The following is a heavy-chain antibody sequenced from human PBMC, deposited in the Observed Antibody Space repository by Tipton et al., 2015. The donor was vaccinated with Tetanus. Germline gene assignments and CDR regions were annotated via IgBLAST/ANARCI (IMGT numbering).Heavy chain of an antibody. CDR2: IWYAGSNK. V-gene: IGHV3-33*01. CDR1: GFTFSSYG. Sequence: SLRLSCAASGFTFSSYGMHWVRQAPGKGLEWVAVIWYAGSNKYYADPVKGRFTISRDNSKNTLYLQMNSLRAEDTAVYYCARDTLYYYDSSGFDYWGQGTLVTVSS. D-gene: IGHD3-22*01. CDR3: ARDTLYYYDSSGFDY. J-gene: IGHJ4*02.